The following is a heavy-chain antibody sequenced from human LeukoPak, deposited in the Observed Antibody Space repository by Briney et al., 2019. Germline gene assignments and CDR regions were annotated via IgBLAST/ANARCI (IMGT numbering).Heavy chain of an antibody. V-gene: IGHV3-33*08. J-gene: IGHJ4*02. CDR1: GFTFSSYA. D-gene: IGHD3/OR15-3a*01. CDR3: ARGPYGLFDW. CDR2: ISDGGSNK. Sequence: GRSLRLSCAASGFTFSSYAMRWVRQAPGKGLEWVAVISDGGSNKNYADSVKGRFTISRDNSKNTLYLQMNSLRAEDTAVYYCARGPYGLFDWWGQGTLVTVSS.